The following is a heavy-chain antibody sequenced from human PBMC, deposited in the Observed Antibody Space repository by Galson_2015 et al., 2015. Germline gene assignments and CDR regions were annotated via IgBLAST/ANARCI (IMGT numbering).Heavy chain of an antibody. CDR2: ISGSGGST. CDR3: AKSSEAGWSTPRRYYFDY. J-gene: IGHJ4*02. V-gene: IGHV3-23*01. Sequence: SLRLSCAASGFTFSSYTMSWVRQAPGKGLEWVSVISGSGGSTYYADSVKGRFTISRDSSKNTLYLQMNSLRAEDTALYYCAKSSEAGWSTPRRYYFDYWGQGSLVTVSS. CDR1: GFTFSSYT. D-gene: IGHD1-26*01.